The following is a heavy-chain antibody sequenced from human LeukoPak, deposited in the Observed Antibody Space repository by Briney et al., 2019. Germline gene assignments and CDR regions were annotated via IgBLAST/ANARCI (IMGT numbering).Heavy chain of an antibody. J-gene: IGHJ3*02. CDR2: MNPNSGNT. V-gene: IGHV1-8*01. CDR1: GYTFTGYD. Sequence: ASVKVSCKASGYTFTGYDINWVRQATGQGLEWMGWMNPNSGNTGYAQKFQGRVTITRNTSISTAYMELSSLRSEDTAVYYCARVPVYAIRRGGAFDIWGQGTMVTVSS. CDR3: ARVPVYAIRRGGAFDI. D-gene: IGHD2-8*01.